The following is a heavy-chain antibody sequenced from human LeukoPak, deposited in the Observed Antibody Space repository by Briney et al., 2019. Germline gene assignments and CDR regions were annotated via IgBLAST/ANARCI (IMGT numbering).Heavy chain of an antibody. CDR2: ISWNSGSI. V-gene: IGHV3-9*01. Sequence: PGGSLRLSCAASGFTFDDYAMHWVRHAPGKGLEWVSGISWNSGSIGYADSVKGRFTISRDNAKNSLYLQMNSLRAEDTAVYYCARSLGATDAFDIWGQGTMVTVSS. J-gene: IGHJ3*02. CDR3: ARSLGATDAFDI. D-gene: IGHD3-10*01. CDR1: GFTFDDYA.